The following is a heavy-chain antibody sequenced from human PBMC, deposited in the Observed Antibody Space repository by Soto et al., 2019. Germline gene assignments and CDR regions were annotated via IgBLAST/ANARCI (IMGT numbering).Heavy chain of an antibody. CDR3: ARFTYKSGFNWLDP. CDR2: VFHMGGT. D-gene: IGHD5-12*01. CDR1: GASINSDY. Sequence: PSETLSLTCTVSGASINSDYWSWIRQSPGKGLEWIGYVFHMGGTDYNPSLKSRVTISIDKSKNHFSLNLRSVTAADTAVYFCARFTYKSGFNWLDPWGQGTQVTVS. V-gene: IGHV4-59*01. J-gene: IGHJ5*02.